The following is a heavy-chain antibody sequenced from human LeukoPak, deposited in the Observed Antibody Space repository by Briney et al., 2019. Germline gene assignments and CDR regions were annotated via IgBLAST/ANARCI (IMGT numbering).Heavy chain of an antibody. V-gene: IGHV3-7*01. CDR1: GFTFTRYW. CDR2: IKQDGSEK. Sequence: PGGSLRLSCAASGFTFTRYWMTWVRQAPGKGLECVANIKQDGSEKDYVDSVKGRFTISRDNAKNSLYLQMNSLRAEDTAVYYCVRTRGDGNYGSSSRYYFDYWGQGTLATVSS. D-gene: IGHD3-10*01. J-gene: IGHJ4*02. CDR3: VRTRGDGNYGSSSRYYFDY.